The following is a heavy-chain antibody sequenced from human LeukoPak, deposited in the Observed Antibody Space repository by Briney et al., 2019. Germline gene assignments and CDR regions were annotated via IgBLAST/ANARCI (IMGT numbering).Heavy chain of an antibody. D-gene: IGHD3-22*01. Sequence: GGSLRLSCAASGFTFSSYGMHWVRQAPGKGLEWVAFIRYDGSNEYYADSVNGRFTISRDSAKNSLYLQMNSLRAEDTAVYYCAREMDYYDSRPIDYWGQGTLVTVSS. V-gene: IGHV3-30*02. CDR1: GFTFSSYG. CDR3: AREMDYYDSRPIDY. J-gene: IGHJ4*02. CDR2: IRYDGSNE.